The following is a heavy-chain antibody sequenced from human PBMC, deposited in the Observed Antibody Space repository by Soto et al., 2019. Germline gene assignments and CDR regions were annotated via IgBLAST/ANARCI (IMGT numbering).Heavy chain of an antibody. CDR1: GGTFSSYA. CDR2: IIPIFGTA. Sequence: SVKVSCKASGGTFSSYAISWVRQAPGQGLEWMGGIIPIFGTANYAQKFQGRVTITADESTSTAYMELSSLRSEDTAVYYCARPSYFWSGYYTNYYYYGMDVWGQGTTVTVSS. CDR3: ARPSYFWSGYYTNYYYYGMDV. D-gene: IGHD3-3*01. J-gene: IGHJ6*02. V-gene: IGHV1-69*13.